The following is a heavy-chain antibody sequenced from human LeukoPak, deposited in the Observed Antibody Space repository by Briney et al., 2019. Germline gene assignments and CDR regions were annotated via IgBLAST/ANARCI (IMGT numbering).Heavy chain of an antibody. J-gene: IGHJ5*02. CDR1: GFTFSSYG. Sequence: GGSLRLSCAASGFTFSSYGMHWVRQAPGKGLEWVAVISYDGSNKYYADSVKGRFTISRDNSKNTLYLQMNSLRAEDTAVYYCARDSSSNWFDPWGQGTLVTVSS. CDR3: ARDSSSNWFDP. CDR2: ISYDGSNK. D-gene: IGHD6-6*01. V-gene: IGHV3-30*03.